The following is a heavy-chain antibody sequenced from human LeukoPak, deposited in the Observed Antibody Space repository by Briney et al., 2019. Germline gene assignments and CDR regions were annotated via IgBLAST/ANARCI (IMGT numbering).Heavy chain of an antibody. CDR3: ATSREATNRFFDY. J-gene: IGHJ4*02. D-gene: IGHD1-26*01. CDR1: GFTFSSYT. Sequence: GGSLRLSCAASGFTFSSYTMNWVRQAPGKGLEWVSSISGGDNYIYYADSVRGRFTISRDNAKNSPYLHMSSLRAEDTAVYYCATSREATNRFFDYWGQGTLVTVSS. CDR2: ISGGDNYI. V-gene: IGHV3-21*01.